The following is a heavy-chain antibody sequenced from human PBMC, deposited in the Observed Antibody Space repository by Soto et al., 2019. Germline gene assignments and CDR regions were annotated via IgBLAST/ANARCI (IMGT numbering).Heavy chain of an antibody. D-gene: IGHD6-19*01. CDR1: GGSISSSSW. Sequence: HVQLQESGPGLVKPSGTLSLICAVSGGSISSSSWWSWVRQPPGKGREWIGGIYHSGSTKYNPSLESRVTISVDKSKNHYPQRLSAVTAADTAVYYCARDLDSSGWPDDWGQGTLVTVSP. CDR3: ARDLDSSGWPDD. J-gene: IGHJ4*02. CDR2: IYHSGST. V-gene: IGHV4-4*02.